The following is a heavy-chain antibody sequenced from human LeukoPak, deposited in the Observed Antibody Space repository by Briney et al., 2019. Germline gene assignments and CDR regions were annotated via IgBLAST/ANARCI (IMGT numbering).Heavy chain of an antibody. CDR1: GGTFSSYA. D-gene: IGHD5-12*01. V-gene: IGHV1-69*05. Sequence: SVKVSCKASGGTFSSYAISWVRQAPGQGLEWMGRIIPIFGTANYAQKFQGRVTITTDESTSTAYMELSSLRSEDTAVYYCARESYIVATITDFDYWGQGTLVTVSS. CDR2: IIPIFGTA. CDR3: ARESYIVATITDFDY. J-gene: IGHJ4*02.